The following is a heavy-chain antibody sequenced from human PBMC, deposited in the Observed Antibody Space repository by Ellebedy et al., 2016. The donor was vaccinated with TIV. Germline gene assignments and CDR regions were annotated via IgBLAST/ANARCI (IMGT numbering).Heavy chain of an antibody. Sequence: MPSETLSLTCTVSDGSISSYYWSWIRQLPGKGLEWIGYIYYSGTTNYNPSLKSRVTISVDTSKNQISLTLMSSVSAADTAVYYCGRVAITAAVRGGFFDLWGRGTLVTVSS. J-gene: IGHJ2*01. CDR1: DGSISSYY. V-gene: IGHV4-59*01. D-gene: IGHD6-13*01. CDR3: GRVAITAAVRGGFFDL. CDR2: IYYSGTT.